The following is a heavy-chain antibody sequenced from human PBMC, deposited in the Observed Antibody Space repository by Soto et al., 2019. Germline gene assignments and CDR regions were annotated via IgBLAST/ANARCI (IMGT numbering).Heavy chain of an antibody. V-gene: IGHV3-74*01. J-gene: IGHJ4*02. D-gene: IGHD3-3*01. CDR3: ARGAFGAYYLDS. CDR2: IKGDVITT. Sequence: EVQLVESGGGLVQPGGSLRLSCVASGFTFSNYWIHWVRQAPGEGLVWVSRIKGDVITTNYADSVKGRFTIYRDNAKNTVFLKTNSLRAEDTAVYYCARGAFGAYYLDSWGQGTLVIVS. CDR1: GFTFSNYW.